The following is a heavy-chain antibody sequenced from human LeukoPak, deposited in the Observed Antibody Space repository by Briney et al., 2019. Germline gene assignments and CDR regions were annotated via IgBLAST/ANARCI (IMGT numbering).Heavy chain of an antibody. J-gene: IGHJ4*02. V-gene: IGHV4-34*01. CDR3: ARGLSGEYYDSPSFDY. CDR1: GGSISGYY. D-gene: IGHD3-22*01. CDR2: INHSGST. Sequence: SETLSLTCTVSGGSISGYYWSWIRQPPGKGLEWIGEINHSGSTNYNPSLKSRVTISVDTSKNQFSLKLSSVTAADTAVYYCARGLSGEYYDSPSFDYWGQGTLITVSS.